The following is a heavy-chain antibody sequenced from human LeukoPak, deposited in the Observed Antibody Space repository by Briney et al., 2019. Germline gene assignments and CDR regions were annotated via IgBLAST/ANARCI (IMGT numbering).Heavy chain of an antibody. Sequence: ASVKVSCKASGYTFTSYGISWVRQAPGQGLEWMGWISAYNGNTNYAQKLQGRVTMTTDTSTSTAYMELRSLRSDDTAVYYCARPNPDYGDYVANGAFDIWGQGTMVTVSS. CDR1: GYTFTSYG. CDR3: ARPNPDYGDYVANGAFDI. J-gene: IGHJ3*02. V-gene: IGHV1-18*01. D-gene: IGHD4-17*01. CDR2: ISAYNGNT.